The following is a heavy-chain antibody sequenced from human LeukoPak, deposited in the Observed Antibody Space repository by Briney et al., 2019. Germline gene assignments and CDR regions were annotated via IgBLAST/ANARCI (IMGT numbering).Heavy chain of an antibody. V-gene: IGHV1-69*04. CDR2: IIPILGIA. J-gene: IGHJ4*02. Sequence: KPGSSVKVSCKASGGPFSSYTIRWVRQAPGQGLEWMGRIIPILGIANYAQKFQGRVTITADKSTSTAYTELSSLRSEDTAVYYCAREFDFWSGYLDYWGQGTLVTVSS. CDR3: AREFDFWSGYLDY. CDR1: GGPFSSYT. D-gene: IGHD3-3*01.